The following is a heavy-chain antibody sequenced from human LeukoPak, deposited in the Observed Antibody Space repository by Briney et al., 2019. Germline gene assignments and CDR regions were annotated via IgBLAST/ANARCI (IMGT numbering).Heavy chain of an antibody. CDR2: IYYSGST. V-gene: IGHV4-39*01. J-gene: IGHJ4*02. CDR3: ARQPAVVAAFDY. CDR1: GGSISSSSYY. Sequence: PSETLSLTCTVSGGSISSSSYYWGWIRQPPGKGREWIGSIYYSGSTYYNPSLKSRVTISVDTSKNQFSLKLSSVTAADTAVYYCARQPAVVAAFDYWGQGTLVTVSS. D-gene: IGHD2-15*01.